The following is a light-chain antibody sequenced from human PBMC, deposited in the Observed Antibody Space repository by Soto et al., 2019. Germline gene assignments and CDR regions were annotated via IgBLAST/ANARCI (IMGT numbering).Light chain of an antibody. CDR1: QRISSTY. CDR3: QQYAKSPLYT. J-gene: IGKJ2*01. CDR2: DAS. Sequence: EIVLTQSPDTLALSPGESATLSCRASQRISSTYLAWYQQKPGQAPRLLIYDASSRATGISDRFSGSGSGTDFTLTISRLEPEDFAVYYCQQYAKSPLYTFGQGTKVEIK. V-gene: IGKV3-20*01.